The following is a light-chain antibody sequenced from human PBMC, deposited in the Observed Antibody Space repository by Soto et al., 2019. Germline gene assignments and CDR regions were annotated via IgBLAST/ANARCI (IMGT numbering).Light chain of an antibody. CDR3: CSYAGSSTLV. CDR1: SSDVGSYNL. Sequence: QSVLTQPASVSGSPGQSITISCTGTSSDVGSYNLVSWYQQHPGKAPKLMIYERSKRPSGVSTRFSGSKSGNTAPLTISGLQAEDEANYYCCSYAGSSTLVFGGGTTLTVL. J-gene: IGLJ2*01. CDR2: ERS. V-gene: IGLV2-23*01.